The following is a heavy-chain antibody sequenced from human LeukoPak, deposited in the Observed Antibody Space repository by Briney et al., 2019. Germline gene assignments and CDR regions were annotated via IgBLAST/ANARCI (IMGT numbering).Heavy chain of an antibody. V-gene: IGHV1-18*01. CDR3: AREMATIVNQFDY. J-gene: IGHJ4*02. CDR2: ISPYNGNT. CDR1: GYTFTSYG. Sequence: ASVKVSCKASGYTFTSYGISWVRQAPGQGLEWMGWISPYNGNTNYAQKLQGRVTMTTDTSTTTAYMELRSLRADDTAVYYCAREMATIVNQFDYWGQGTLVTVSS. D-gene: IGHD5-24*01.